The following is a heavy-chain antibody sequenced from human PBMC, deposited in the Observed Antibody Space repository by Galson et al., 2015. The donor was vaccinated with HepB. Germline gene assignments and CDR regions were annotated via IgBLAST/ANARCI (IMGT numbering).Heavy chain of an antibody. J-gene: IGHJ4*02. CDR2: ISYDGTNK. CDR3: AKGGYYDFWSAYDS. V-gene: IGHV3-30*18. CDR1: GFTFSSYG. D-gene: IGHD3-3*01. Sequence: SLRLSCAASGFTFSSYGIHWVRQAPGKGLEWVAVISYDGTNKYYADSVEGRFTISRDNSKNTLYLQMNSLRPEDTAIYYCAKGGYYDFWSAYDSWGQGTLVTVSS.